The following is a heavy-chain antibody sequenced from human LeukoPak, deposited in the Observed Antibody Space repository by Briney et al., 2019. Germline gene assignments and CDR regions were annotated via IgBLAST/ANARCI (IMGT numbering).Heavy chain of an antibody. Sequence: GGSLRLSCAASGFTFSDAWMHWVRQAPGKGLEWVGLIKRRTDGGTSNYAAPVKGRFAISRDDSEDTLFLQMDSLKSEDTGVYYCTTGYTSASHDGYWGQGTLVTASS. V-gene: IGHV3-15*07. CDR3: TTGYTSASHDGY. J-gene: IGHJ4*02. D-gene: IGHD2-15*01. CDR2: IKRRTDGGTS. CDR1: GFTFSDAW.